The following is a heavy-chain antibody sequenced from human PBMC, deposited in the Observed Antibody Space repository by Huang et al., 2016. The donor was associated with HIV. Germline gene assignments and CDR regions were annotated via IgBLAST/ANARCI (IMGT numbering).Heavy chain of an antibody. V-gene: IGHV3-7*01. CDR3: ATKTAAMDI. Sequence: VESGGRLVQPGGSIRLSCVGSTFTFGADWMSWVRQSPGKGREVWANIKQDESEKYYGEAVKGRFNISRDNAKKVLFLEMNNVRVEDTATYYCATKTAAMDIWGQGTTVTVS. J-gene: IGHJ6*02. D-gene: IGHD1-7*01. CDR2: IKQDESEK. CDR1: TFTFGADW.